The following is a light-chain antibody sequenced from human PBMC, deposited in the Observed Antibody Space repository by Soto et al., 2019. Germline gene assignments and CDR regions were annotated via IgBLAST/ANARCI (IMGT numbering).Light chain of an antibody. J-gene: IGLJ2*01. CDR2: INSDGSH. CDR1: SGHNNYA. Sequence: QAVLTQSPSASASLGASVRLTCTLNSGHNNYAIAWHQQQPEKGPRYLMTINSDGSHTKGDGIPDRFSGSNSGAERYLTISSLQSDDEADYYCQTWGTGIVIFGGGTKLTVL. V-gene: IGLV4-69*01. CDR3: QTWGTGIVI.